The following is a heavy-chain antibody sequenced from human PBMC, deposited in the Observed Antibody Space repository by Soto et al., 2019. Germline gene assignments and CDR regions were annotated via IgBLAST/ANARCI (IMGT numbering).Heavy chain of an antibody. CDR1: GGSISSGNYY. CDR3: ARTRGSGNYFFDY. D-gene: IGHD3-10*01. V-gene: IGHV4-31*03. J-gene: IGHJ4*02. CDR2: IYYSGST. Sequence: QVQLQGSGPGLVKPSQTLSLTCTVSGGSISSGNYYWSWIRQHPGKGLEWIGYIYYSGSTYYNPSLRSRVTISVDTSKNQFSLKLTAVTAADTAGYYCARTRGSGNYFFDYWGQGTLVTVST.